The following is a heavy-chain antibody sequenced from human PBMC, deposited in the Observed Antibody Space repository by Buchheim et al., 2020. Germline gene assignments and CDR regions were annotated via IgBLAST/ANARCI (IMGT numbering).Heavy chain of an antibody. D-gene: IGHD6-6*01. J-gene: IGHJ4*02. CDR1: GGSFSGYY. CDR3: ASRYSSSPYYFDY. CDR2: INHSGST. Sequence: QVQLQQWGAGLLKPSETLSLTCAVYGGSFSGYYWSWIRQPPGKGLEWIGEINHSGSTNYNPSLKSRVTISVDTSKNQFSLKLSSVTAADTAVYYCASRYSSSPYYFDYWGQGTL. V-gene: IGHV4-34*01.